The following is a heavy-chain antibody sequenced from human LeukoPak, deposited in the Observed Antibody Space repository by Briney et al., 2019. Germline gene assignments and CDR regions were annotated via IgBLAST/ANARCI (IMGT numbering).Heavy chain of an antibody. CDR3: CISGRSDFDY. D-gene: IGHD3-10*01. J-gene: IGHJ4*02. V-gene: IGHV1-69*02. CDR1: VGTFSSYP. Sequence: SLKVSCKASVGTFSSYPISCVRQAHGQRLEWMGRIIPILNIPNYAQNFQGTVTITADKSTSTAYMELSSLRSEDTAVYYCCISGRSDFDYWGQGTLVTVSS. CDR2: IIPILNIP.